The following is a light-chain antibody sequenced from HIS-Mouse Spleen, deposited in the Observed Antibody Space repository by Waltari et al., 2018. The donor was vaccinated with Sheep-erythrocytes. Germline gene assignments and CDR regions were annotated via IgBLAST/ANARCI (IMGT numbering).Light chain of an antibody. CDR2: EVS. Sequence: QSALTQPASVSGSPGPSITIPCTGTSSDVGGYNYVPWYQQHPGKAPKLMIYEVSNRPSGVSNRFSGSKSGNTASLTISGLQAEDEADYYSSSYTSSSTQVFGGGTKLTVL. CDR3: SSYTSSSTQV. J-gene: IGLJ2*01. CDR1: SSDVGGYNY. V-gene: IGLV2-14*01.